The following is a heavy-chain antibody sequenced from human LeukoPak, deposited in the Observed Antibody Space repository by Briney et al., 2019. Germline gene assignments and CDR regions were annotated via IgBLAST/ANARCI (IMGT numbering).Heavy chain of an antibody. CDR2: IDWDDNK. Sequence: SGPTLVNPTQTLTLTCTFSGFSLSTSGMCVGWIRQPPGKALEWLARIDWDDNKYYSTSLKTRLTISKDTSKNQVVLTMTNMDPVDTATYYCARIRLVREPDAFDIWGQGTMVTVSS. CDR3: ARIRLVREPDAFDI. J-gene: IGHJ3*02. D-gene: IGHD3-10*01. V-gene: IGHV2-70*11. CDR1: GFSLSTSGMC.